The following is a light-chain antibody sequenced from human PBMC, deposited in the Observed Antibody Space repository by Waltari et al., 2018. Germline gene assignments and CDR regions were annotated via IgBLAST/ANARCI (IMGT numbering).Light chain of an antibody. V-gene: IGLV4-69*01. CDR1: SRHNTYA. J-gene: IGLJ3*02. CDR3: QTWATGIFWL. Sequence: QVVLTQPPSVSASLGASVKLTCTLASRHNTYAIAWHQQQAVKGAEFLMKVKSDGSHTRGDGIPDRFSGSSSGAERYLTISNLQPEDEADYYCQTWATGIFWLFGGGTKLTVL. CDR2: VKSDGSH.